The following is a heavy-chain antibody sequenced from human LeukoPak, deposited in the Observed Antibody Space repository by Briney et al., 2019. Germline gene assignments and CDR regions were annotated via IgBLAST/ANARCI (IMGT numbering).Heavy chain of an antibody. V-gene: IGHV4-34*01. CDR1: GGSFSGYS. D-gene: IGHD3-16*02. CDR2: INHSGST. Sequence: SETLSLTCAVYGGSFSGYSWSWIRQPPGKGLEWIGEINHSGSTNYNPSLKSRVTISVDTSKNQFSLKLSSVTAADTAVYYCARGRYTYYYYCYMDVWGKGTTVTVSS. J-gene: IGHJ6*03. CDR3: ARGRYTYYYYCYMDV.